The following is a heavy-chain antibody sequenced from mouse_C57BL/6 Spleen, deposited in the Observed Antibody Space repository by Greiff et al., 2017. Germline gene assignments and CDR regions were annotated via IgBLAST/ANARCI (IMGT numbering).Heavy chain of an antibody. D-gene: IGHD2-2*01. CDR3: EKWDGYVGWFAY. V-gene: IGHV7-3*01. CDR1: GFTFTAYS. J-gene: IGHJ3*01. CDR2: IRNKANGSTT. Sequence: EVPGVESGGGLVQPGGSLSLSCTASGFTFTAYSMSWVRQPPGKALAWLGFIRNKANGSTTEYSASLKGRLTMSRDNSQRSLYLQMNALRAEASATNYGEKWDGYVGWFAYWGQGTLVTVSA.